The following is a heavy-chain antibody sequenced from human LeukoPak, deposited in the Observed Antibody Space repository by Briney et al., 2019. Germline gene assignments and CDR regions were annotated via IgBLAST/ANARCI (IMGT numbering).Heavy chain of an antibody. J-gene: IGHJ4*02. V-gene: IGHV3-48*02. Sequence: GGSLRLSCAASEFAFSTYNMNWVRQAPGKGLEWVSYISTGSSTTYYADSVKGRFTISRDNVENSLYLQMNSLRDEDTAVYYCVRVAAGYSVYYFDYWGQGTLVTVSS. CDR2: ISTGSSTT. CDR1: EFAFSTYN. CDR3: VRVAAGYSVYYFDY. D-gene: IGHD4-23*01.